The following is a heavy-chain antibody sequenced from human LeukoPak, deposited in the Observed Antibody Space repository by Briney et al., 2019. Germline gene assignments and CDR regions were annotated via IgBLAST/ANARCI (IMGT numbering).Heavy chain of an antibody. D-gene: IGHD6-19*01. J-gene: IGHJ5*02. V-gene: IGHV3-48*01. Sequence: HSGGSLRLSCAASGFMFSSYSMNWVRQAPGKGLEWVSYIDSTSSTIYYTDSVKGRFTLSRDNAKNSLYLQMNSLRAEDTAVYYCARDRSGWSVSSAFSSWGQGTLVTVSS. CDR2: IDSTSSTI. CDR3: ARDRSGWSVSSAFSS. CDR1: GFMFSSYS.